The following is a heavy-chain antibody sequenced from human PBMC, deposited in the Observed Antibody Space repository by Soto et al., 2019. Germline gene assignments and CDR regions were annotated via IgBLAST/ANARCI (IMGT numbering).Heavy chain of an antibody. CDR2: ISGSGGST. Sequence: EVQLLESGGGLVQPGGSLRLSCAASGFTFSSYAMSWVRQAPGKGLEWVSAISGSGGSTYYADSVQGRFTISRDNSKNTLYLQMNSLRAEVTAVYYCANVVRGGFDYWGQGTLVTVSS. V-gene: IGHV3-23*01. D-gene: IGHD3-10*01. J-gene: IGHJ4*02. CDR3: ANVVRGGFDY. CDR1: GFTFSSYA.